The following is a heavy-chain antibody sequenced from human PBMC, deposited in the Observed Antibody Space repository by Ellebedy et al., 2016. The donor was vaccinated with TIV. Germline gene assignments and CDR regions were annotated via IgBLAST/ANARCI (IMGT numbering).Heavy chain of an antibody. CDR3: ARDKASELNRYFDY. Sequence: AASVTVSCKASGYTFSNYFMHWVRQAPGQGLEWMGIINPSGGSTTYAQKLQGRVTMTRDTSTSTVYMELSSLRSEDTAMYYCARDKASELNRYFDYWGQGTLVTVSS. CDR1: GYTFSNYF. CDR2: INPSGGST. J-gene: IGHJ4*02. D-gene: IGHD1-26*01. V-gene: IGHV1-46*04.